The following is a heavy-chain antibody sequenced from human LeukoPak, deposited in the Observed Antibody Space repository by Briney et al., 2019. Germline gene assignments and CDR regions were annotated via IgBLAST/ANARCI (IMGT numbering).Heavy chain of an antibody. CDR3: AKWYYDSSGYYYSLGIDY. J-gene: IGHJ4*02. D-gene: IGHD3-22*01. CDR2: ISSSSSTI. Sequence: GGSLRLSCAASGFTFSSYSMNWVRQAPGKGLEWVSYISSSSSTIYYADSVKGRFTISRDNAKNSLYLQMNSLRAEDTAVYYCAKWYYDSSGYYYSLGIDYWGQGTLVTVSS. V-gene: IGHV3-48*01. CDR1: GFTFSSYS.